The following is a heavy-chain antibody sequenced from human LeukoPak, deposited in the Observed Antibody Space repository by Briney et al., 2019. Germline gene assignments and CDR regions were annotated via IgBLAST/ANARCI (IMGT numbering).Heavy chain of an antibody. CDR2: IRSKAYSGTT. CDR3: TRDFMIVVVYNGFDV. D-gene: IGHD3-22*01. CDR1: GFTFSSYW. J-gene: IGHJ3*01. Sequence: PGGSLRLSCAASGFTFSSYWMSWFRQAPGKGLEWVGVIRSKAYSGTTEYAASVKGRFTVSRDDSKSAAYLEMNSLKIEDTAVYYCTRDFMIVVVYNGFDVWGQGTMVTVSP. V-gene: IGHV3-49*03.